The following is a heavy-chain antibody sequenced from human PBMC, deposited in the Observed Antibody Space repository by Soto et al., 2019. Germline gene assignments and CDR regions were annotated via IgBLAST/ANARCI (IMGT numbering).Heavy chain of an antibody. V-gene: IGHV6-1*01. CDR3: ARSLAAAGIDYYYYGMDV. CDR1: GDSVSSNSAA. D-gene: IGHD6-13*01. CDR2: TYYRSKWYN. J-gene: IGHJ6*02. Sequence: KQSQTLSLTCAISGDSVSSNSAAWNWIRQSPSRGLEWLGRTYYRSKWYNDYAVTVKGRKTINPTTTKNQYSLQLNSVTPEDTAVYYCARSLAAAGIDYYYYGMDVWGQGTTVTVSS.